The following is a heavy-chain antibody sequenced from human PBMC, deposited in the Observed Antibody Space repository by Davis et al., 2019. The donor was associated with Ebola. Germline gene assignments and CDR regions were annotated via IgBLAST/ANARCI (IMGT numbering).Heavy chain of an antibody. Sequence: PSETLSLTCTVSGYSISSGYYWGWIRQPPGKGLEWIGSIYHSGSTYYNPSLKSRVTISVDMSKNQFSLKLTSVTAADTAVYYCVREYHYWGQGTLVTVSS. D-gene: IGHD2-2*01. CDR3: VREYHY. J-gene: IGHJ4*02. CDR2: IYHSGST. CDR1: GYSISSGYY. V-gene: IGHV4-38-2*02.